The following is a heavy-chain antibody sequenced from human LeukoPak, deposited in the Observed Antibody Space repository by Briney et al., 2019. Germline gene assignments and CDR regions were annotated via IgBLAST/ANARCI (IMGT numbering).Heavy chain of an antibody. V-gene: IGHV3-74*01. J-gene: IGHJ4*02. Sequence: GGSLRLSCVASGFTFSSYWMHWVRQDPRKGLVWVSRINGDGRNINYADSVRGRFTISRDNAKNSLYLQMNSLRAEDTAVYYCVVVTPGYYFDYWGQGTLVTVSS. CDR3: VVVTPGYYFDY. CDR1: GFTFSSYW. CDR2: INGDGRNI. D-gene: IGHD4-23*01.